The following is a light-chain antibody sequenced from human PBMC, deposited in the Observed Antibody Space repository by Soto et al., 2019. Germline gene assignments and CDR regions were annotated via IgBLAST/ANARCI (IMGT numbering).Light chain of an antibody. CDR3: LSHTTSRTYV. CDR1: SSDVGTYYF. CDR2: NVN. V-gene: IGLV2-14*02. Sequence: QSALTQPASVSGSLGQSITISCTGSSSDVGTYYFVSWYQQHPGKPPKLMIYNVNNRPSGVSYRFSGSKSGNTASLTISRLQTEDEADYYCLSHTTSRTYVFGPGTKVTV. J-gene: IGLJ1*01.